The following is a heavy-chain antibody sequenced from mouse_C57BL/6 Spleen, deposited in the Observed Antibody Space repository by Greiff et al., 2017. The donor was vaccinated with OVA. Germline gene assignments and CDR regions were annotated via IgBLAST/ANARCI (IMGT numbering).Heavy chain of an antibody. CDR1: GYTFTSYW. D-gene: IGHD1-1*01. J-gene: IGHJ1*03. Sequence: VQLQQPGAELVRPGSSVKLSCKASGYTFTSYWMDWVKQRPGQGLEWIGNIYPSDSETHYNQKFKDKATLTVDKSSSTAYMQLSSLTSEDSAVYYCAIIYYYGSSRYFDVWGTGTTVTVSS. V-gene: IGHV1-61*01. CDR3: AIIYYYGSSRYFDV. CDR2: IYPSDSET.